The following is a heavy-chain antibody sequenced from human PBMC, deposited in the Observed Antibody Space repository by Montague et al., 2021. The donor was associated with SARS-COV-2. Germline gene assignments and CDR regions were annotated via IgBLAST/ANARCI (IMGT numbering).Heavy chain of an antibody. CDR2: INHSASP. CDR1: DGSFSGYY. D-gene: IGHD4-23*01. J-gene: IGHJ4*02. V-gene: IGHV4-34*01. CDR3: ARWDPQTLTLIGLRGKSASDY. Sequence: SGTLSLTCAVYDGSFSGYYWGWIRQPPGKGLEWIGEINHSASPNYNPSLKRRLTISIDMSKNQFSLKLTPVTAADTGIYYCARWDPQTLTLIGLRGKSASDYWGQGTLVTGSS.